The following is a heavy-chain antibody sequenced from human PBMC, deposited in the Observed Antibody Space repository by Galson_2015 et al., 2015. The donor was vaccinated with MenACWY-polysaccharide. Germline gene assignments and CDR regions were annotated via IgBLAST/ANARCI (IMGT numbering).Heavy chain of an antibody. D-gene: IGHD6-19*01. J-gene: IGHJ4*02. V-gene: IGHV6-1*01. CDR3: ARGLAVTGYYFDY. CDR1: GDSVSGNSVA. Sequence: WAISGDSVSGNSVAWNWIRQSPSRGLEWLGRTYFRSKWYSDYAESVKSRISINADTSKNQFSLQLNSVTPEDTAVYYCARGLAVTGYYFDYWGQGTLVTVSS. CDR2: TYFRSKWYS.